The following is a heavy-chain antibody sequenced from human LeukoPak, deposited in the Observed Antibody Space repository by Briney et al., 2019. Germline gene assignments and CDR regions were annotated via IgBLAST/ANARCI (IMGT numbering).Heavy chain of an antibody. V-gene: IGHV1-2*02. J-gene: IGHJ4*02. CDR1: GYTFTGYY. CDR2: INPNSGGT. D-gene: IGHD3-22*01. Sequence: ASVKVSCKASGYTFTGYYIHWVRQAPGQGLEWMGWINPNSGGTDYAQKFQGRVTMTRDTSISTAYMELSSLRSEDTAVYYCARGPTKYYYDSSGYYYWGQGTLVTVSS. CDR3: ARGPTKYYYDSSGYYY.